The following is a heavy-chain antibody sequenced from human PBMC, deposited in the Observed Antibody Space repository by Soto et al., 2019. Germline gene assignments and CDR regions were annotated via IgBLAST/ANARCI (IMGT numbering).Heavy chain of an antibody. CDR1: GFTFSSYW. V-gene: IGHV3-74*01. D-gene: IGHD3-3*01. Sequence: GGSLRLSCAASGFTFSSYWMHWVRQAPGKGLVWVSRINSDGSSTSYADSVKGRFTISRDNAKNTLYLQMNSLRAEDTAVYYCARYYDFWSGYLASYGMDVWGQGTTVTVSS. CDR3: ARYYDFWSGYLASYGMDV. J-gene: IGHJ6*02. CDR2: INSDGSST.